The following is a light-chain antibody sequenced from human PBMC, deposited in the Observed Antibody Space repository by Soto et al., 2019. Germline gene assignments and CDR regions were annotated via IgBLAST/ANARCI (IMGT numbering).Light chain of an antibody. Sequence: DIEMFQSPSSLSASVGDTVTITCRASQKSSPWLAWYQQKPGQAPKLLMYDVSSLKRGVPSRFSGSGSGTHFTLTISSLQPEDFATYYCQQANTFPLTFGQGIRLEIK. CDR3: QQANTFPLT. J-gene: IGKJ5*01. CDR1: QKSSPW. CDR2: DVS. V-gene: IGKV1-12*01.